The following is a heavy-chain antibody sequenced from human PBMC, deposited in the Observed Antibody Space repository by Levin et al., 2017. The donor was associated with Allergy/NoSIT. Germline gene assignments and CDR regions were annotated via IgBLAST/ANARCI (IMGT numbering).Heavy chain of an antibody. CDR2: IYPGDSDT. V-gene: IGHV5-51*01. Sequence: GESLKISCKVSGYSFTSYWIAWVRQMPGKGLEWMGVIYPGDSDTRYSPSFQGQVTISADKSINTAYLQWSSLKASDSAMYYCARPRGSDRSWADYWGQGTLVTVSS. D-gene: IGHD3-16*02. CDR3: ARPRGSDRSWADY. CDR1: GYSFTSYW. J-gene: IGHJ4*02.